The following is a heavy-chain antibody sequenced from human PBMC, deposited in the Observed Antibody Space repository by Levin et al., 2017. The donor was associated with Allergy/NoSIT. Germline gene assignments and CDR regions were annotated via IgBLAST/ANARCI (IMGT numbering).Heavy chain of an antibody. CDR2: ISSSGSTI. CDR1: GFTFSDYY. D-gene: IGHD3-10*01. J-gene: IGHJ6*02. V-gene: IGHV3-11*01. Sequence: GESLKISCAASGFTFSDYYMSWIRQAPGKGLEWVSYISSSGSTIYYADSVKGRFTISRDNAKNSLYLQMNSLRAEDTAVYYCARVTGYYYGSGSARRHYSYYGMDVWGQGTTVTVSS. CDR3: ARVTGYYYGSGSARRHYSYYGMDV.